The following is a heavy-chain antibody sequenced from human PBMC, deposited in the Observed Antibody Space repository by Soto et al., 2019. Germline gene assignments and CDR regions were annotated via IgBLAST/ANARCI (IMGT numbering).Heavy chain of an antibody. J-gene: IGHJ6*03. D-gene: IGHD4-17*01. CDR2: ISTYNGNT. CDR1: GYTFTNYG. CDR3: ARTKVTASYYYMDV. V-gene: IGHV1-18*01. Sequence: QVQLVQSGAEVKQPGASVKVSCKASGYTFTNYGFTWVRQDPGQGLEWLGWISTYNGNTKYAQKVQGRITMTTDTSTSNAHMELTSPRTDDTALYYCARTKVTASYYYMDVWGKGSTVTVSS.